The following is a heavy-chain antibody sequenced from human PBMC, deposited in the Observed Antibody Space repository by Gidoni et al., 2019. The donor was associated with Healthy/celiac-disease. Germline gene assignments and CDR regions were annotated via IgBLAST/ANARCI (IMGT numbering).Heavy chain of an antibody. Sequence: EVQLVESGGGLVQPGGSLRLSGAASGFTVSSNYMSWVRQAPGKGLECVSVIYSGGSTYYADSVKGRFTISRDNSKNTLYLQMNSLRAEDTAVYYCARRLLWFGELYAFDIWGQGTMVTVSS. V-gene: IGHV3-66*01. CDR1: GFTVSSNY. CDR3: ARRLLWFGELYAFDI. D-gene: IGHD3-10*01. J-gene: IGHJ3*02. CDR2: IYSGGST.